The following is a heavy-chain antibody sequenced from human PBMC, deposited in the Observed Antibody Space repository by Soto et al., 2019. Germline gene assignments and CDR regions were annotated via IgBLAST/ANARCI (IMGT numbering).Heavy chain of an antibody. Sequence: ASVKVSRKAFGYTFTSYHINRVLLATGKGLEWMGWMDPNSGNTGYAQKFQGRVTMTRNTSITTAYMELSSLRSEDTAVYYCAREGVTGMDTWGQGATVTVSS. CDR2: MDPNSGNT. D-gene: IGHD3-16*01. J-gene: IGHJ6*02. V-gene: IGHV1-8*01. CDR1: GYTFTSYH. CDR3: AREGVTGMDT.